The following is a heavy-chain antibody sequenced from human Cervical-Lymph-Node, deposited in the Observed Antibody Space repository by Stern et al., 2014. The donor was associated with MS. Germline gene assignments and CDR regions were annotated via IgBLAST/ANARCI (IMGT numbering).Heavy chain of an antibody. CDR3: ARGGQQLVNNWFDS. CDR1: GYTLNDYY. V-gene: IGHV1-2*02. J-gene: IGHJ5*01. Sequence: VQLVESGAEVKKPGASVKVSCKASGYTLNDYYIDWVRQAPGQGLEWMGGINPNSDVTGYAQKFQGRVTMTRDTSISTAYMELSSLTSDDTAVYYCARGGQQLVNNWFDSWGQGTQVTVSS. D-gene: IGHD6-13*01. CDR2: INPNSDVT.